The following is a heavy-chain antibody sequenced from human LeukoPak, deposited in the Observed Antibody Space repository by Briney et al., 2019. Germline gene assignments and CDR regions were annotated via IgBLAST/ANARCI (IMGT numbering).Heavy chain of an antibody. CDR1: GGSISSYY. J-gene: IGHJ3*02. D-gene: IGHD2-2*01. CDR3: ARVDKACSSTSCHDAFDI. Sequence: SETLSLTCTVSGGSISSYYWSWIRQPPGKGLEWIGYIYYSGSTNYNPSLKSRVTISVDTSKNQFSLKLSSVTAADTAVYYCARVDKACSSTSCHDAFDIWGQGTMVTVSS. V-gene: IGHV4-59*08. CDR2: IYYSGST.